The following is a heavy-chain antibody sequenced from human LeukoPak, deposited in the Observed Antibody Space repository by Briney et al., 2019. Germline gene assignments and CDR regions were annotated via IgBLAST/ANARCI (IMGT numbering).Heavy chain of an antibody. Sequence: PGGSLRLSCAASGFTFSDYDMHWVRQATGKGLEWVSAIGTAGDTYYTGSVKGRFTISRENAKNSLYLQMNSLRAGDTAVYYCARIVGADEGADYWGQGTLVTVSS. CDR2: IGTAGDT. V-gene: IGHV3-13*01. J-gene: IGHJ4*02. CDR1: GFTFSDYD. D-gene: IGHD1-26*01. CDR3: ARIVGADEGADY.